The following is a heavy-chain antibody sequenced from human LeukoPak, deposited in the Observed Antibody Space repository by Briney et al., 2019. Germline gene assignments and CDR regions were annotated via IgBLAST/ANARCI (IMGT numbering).Heavy chain of an antibody. CDR3: ARDSTLSASFDV. CDR1: GYSINTGYY. CDR2: VYTSGST. J-gene: IGHJ3*01. D-gene: IGHD5/OR15-5a*01. V-gene: IGHV4-4*07. Sequence: PSETLSLTCAVSGYSINTGYYWGWIRQPAGKGLEWIGRVYTSGSTNYNPSLKSRVTMSVDTSKNQFSLKVNSVTAADTAVYYCARDSTLSASFDVWGQGTMVTVSS.